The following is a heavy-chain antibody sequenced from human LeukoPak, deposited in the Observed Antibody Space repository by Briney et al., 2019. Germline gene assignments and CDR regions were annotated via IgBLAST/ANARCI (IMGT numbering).Heavy chain of an antibody. CDR1: GFTSDDYA. J-gene: IGHJ3*02. V-gene: IGHV3-9*02. CDR2: ISRISDTI. Sequence: PGRSLRLSCAASGFTSDDYAMHWVRQAPGKGLEWVSGISRISDTIGYADSVKGRFTISRDNAKNSLYLQINSLRIEDMALYYCAKSYINYGGNSADAFDIWGQGTMVTVSS. D-gene: IGHD4-23*01. CDR3: AKSYINYGGNSADAFDI.